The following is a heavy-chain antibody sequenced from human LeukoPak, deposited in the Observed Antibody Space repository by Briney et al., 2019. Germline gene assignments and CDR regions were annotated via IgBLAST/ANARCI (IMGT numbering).Heavy chain of an antibody. D-gene: IGHD4-17*01. CDR1: GYRFTDYW. V-gene: IGHV5-51*01. CDR2: ISPDDSDT. CDR3: ARYRGDYVSLPSPFDF. Sequence: GESLKISCKGSGYRFTDYWIGWVRQMPGKGLEWMGIISPDDSDTRYSPSFQGQVTISADESISTAYLQRSSLKASDTAMYYCARYRGDYVSLPSPFDFWGQGTLVTVSS. J-gene: IGHJ4*02.